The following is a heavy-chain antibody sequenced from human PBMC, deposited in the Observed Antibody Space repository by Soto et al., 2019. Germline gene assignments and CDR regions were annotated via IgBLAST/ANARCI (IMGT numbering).Heavy chain of an antibody. CDR1: EFAFSSYW. D-gene: IGHD6-25*01. CDR3: ARDVSPGSSGLYLDAFDI. Sequence: EVQLVESGGGLVQPGGSLTLSCAASEFAFSSYWMTWVRQAPGQGLEWVANIRKDGSQRSYLDSVRGRFTISRDNSKNSLYLQMNSLRAEDTALYFCARDVSPGSSGLYLDAFDIWGQWTMVTVSS. CDR2: IRKDGSQR. J-gene: IGHJ3*02. V-gene: IGHV3-7*05.